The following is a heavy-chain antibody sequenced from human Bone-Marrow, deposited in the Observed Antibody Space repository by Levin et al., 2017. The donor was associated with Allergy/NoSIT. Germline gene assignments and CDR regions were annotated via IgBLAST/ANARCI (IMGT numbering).Heavy chain of an antibody. CDR2: IYNSGST. CDR3: ARMSMSSSFDS. Sequence: SETLSLTCTVSGGSITNGAYYWAWIRQHPVKGLEWIGYIYNSGSTFYNPSLKSRLSISLDTSKNQFSLKLTAMTAADTAVYYCARMSMSSSFDSWGQGTLVTVSS. CDR1: GGSITNGAYY. V-gene: IGHV4-31*03. J-gene: IGHJ4*02. D-gene: IGHD6-6*01.